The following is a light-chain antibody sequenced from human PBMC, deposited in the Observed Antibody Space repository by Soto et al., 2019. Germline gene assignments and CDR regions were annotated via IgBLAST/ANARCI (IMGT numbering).Light chain of an antibody. CDR2: DAS. CDR3: QQYSSRST. CDR1: QSISSW. V-gene: IGKV1-5*01. J-gene: IGKJ1*01. Sequence: DIQMTQSPSTLSASVGDRVPITCRASQSISSWLAWYQQKPGKAPKLLIYDASSLETGVPSRFSGSGSGTEFPLTISSLQPDDFATYYCQQYSSRSTFGQGTKGDIK.